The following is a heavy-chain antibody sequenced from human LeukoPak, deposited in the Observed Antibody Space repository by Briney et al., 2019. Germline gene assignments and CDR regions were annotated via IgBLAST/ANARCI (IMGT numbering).Heavy chain of an antibody. V-gene: IGHV3-30-3*01. Sequence: GGSLRLSCAGSGFTFALHGVHWVRQAPGKGLEWMAVISSDGTDQRYADSVKGRLSVSRDNSRNTLSLEMNSLRVEDTAVYYCVRDGRCGDDKCYSGLPDYWGQGILVTVSS. CDR1: GFTFALHG. D-gene: IGHD2-21*01. CDR3: VRDGRCGDDKCYSGLPDY. CDR2: ISSDGTDQ. J-gene: IGHJ4*02.